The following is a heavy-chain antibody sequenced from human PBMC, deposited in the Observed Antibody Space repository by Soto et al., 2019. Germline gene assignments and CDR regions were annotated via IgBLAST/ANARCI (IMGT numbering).Heavy chain of an antibody. CDR1: ADTFRNYA. CDR2: IIPIFGTA. J-gene: IGHJ2*01. CDR3: ASTKYDSSAYYYWYLGL. V-gene: IGHV1-69*06. Sequence: GASVKVSCKASADTFRNYAISCVVRSPLQWLEWMGGIIPIFGTANYAQKFQGRVTITADTSANTVYLELSSLRSEDTAVYYCASTKYDSSAYYYWYLGLWGRGTLVTVSS. D-gene: IGHD3-22*01.